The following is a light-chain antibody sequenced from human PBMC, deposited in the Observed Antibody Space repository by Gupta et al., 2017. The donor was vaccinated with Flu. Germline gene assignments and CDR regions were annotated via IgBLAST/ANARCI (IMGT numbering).Light chain of an antibody. CDR1: SSDVGGYNL. Sequence: QSALTQPASVSWSPGQSITISCTGTSSDVGGYNLVSWYQQHPGQAPILMIYEVSKRPSGVPKRFSGSNSGTTATLTITGLQAEDEADYYCHSSEGSSTFFVFGGGTKLTVL. CDR2: EVS. V-gene: IGLV2-23*02. J-gene: IGLJ2*01. CDR3: HSSEGSSTFFV.